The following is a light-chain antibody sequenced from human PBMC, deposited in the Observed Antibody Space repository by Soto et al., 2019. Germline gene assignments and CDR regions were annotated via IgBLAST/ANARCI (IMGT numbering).Light chain of an antibody. J-gene: IGKJ4*01. Sequence: DIQMTQSPSSVSASVGDTVTVSCRASQVISSWLAWYQQKTGRAPNLLIYKASTLQTGVPSSFSGSGSGTDFTLTITNLQPEDFATYYCHQASSFPLSFGGGTKVEIK. V-gene: IGKV1-12*01. CDR1: QVISSW. CDR3: HQASSFPLS. CDR2: KAS.